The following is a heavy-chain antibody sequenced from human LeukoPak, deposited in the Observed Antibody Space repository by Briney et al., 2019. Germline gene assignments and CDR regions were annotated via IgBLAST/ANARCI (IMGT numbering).Heavy chain of an antibody. J-gene: IGHJ5*02. Sequence: GGSLRLSCAASGFTFSSYGMHWVRQAPGKGLEWVAVISYDGSNKYYADSVKGRFTISRDNSKNTLYLQMNSLRAEDTAVYYCARDRDGYGNWFDPWGQGTLVTVSS. CDR1: GFTFSSYG. CDR3: ARDRDGYGNWFDP. V-gene: IGHV3-30*03. D-gene: IGHD5-24*01. CDR2: ISYDGSNK.